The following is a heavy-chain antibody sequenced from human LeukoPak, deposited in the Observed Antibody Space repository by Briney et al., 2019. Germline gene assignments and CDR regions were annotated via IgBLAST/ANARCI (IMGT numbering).Heavy chain of an antibody. J-gene: IGHJ4*02. V-gene: IGHV5-51*01. CDR3: ARTKHFGSGSHAAIWGL. CDR2: IYPADSDA. Sequence: KNGESLKISCQASGFLFPNYWLAWVRQMPGKGLEFMGIIYPADSDARYSPSSQGHITISADKSTSTAHLHWSSLKASDTAMYFCARTKHFGSGSHAAIWGLWGQGTLVTVSS. D-gene: IGHD3-10*01. CDR1: GFLFPNYW.